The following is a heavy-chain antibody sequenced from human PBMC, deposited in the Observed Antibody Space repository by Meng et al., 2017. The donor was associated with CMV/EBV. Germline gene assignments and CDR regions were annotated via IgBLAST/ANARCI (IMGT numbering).Heavy chain of an antibody. J-gene: IGHJ6*02. D-gene: IGHD3-3*01. Sequence: ASVPVSCKASGYTFTGYYMHWVRQAPGQGLEWMGWINPNSGGTNYAQKFQGRVTMTRDTSISTAYMELSRLRSDDTAVYYCARGPAFSYDFWSGYYPGDYYYGMDVWGQGTTVTVSS. CDR3: ARGPAFSYDFWSGYYPGDYYYGMDV. V-gene: IGHV1-2*02. CDR2: INPNSGGT. CDR1: GYTFTGYY.